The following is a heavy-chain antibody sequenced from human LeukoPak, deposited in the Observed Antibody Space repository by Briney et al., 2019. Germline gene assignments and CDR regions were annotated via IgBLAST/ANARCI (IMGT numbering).Heavy chain of an antibody. CDR1: GYTFTGYY. CDR2: INPNSGGT. Sequence: ASVKVSCKASGYTFTGYYMHWVRQAPGQGLEWMGWINPNSGGTNYAQKFQGRVTMTRDTSISTAYMELSRLRSDDTAVYYCARGYSSGWYWFDPWGQGTLVTVSS. CDR3: ARGYSSGWYWFDP. V-gene: IGHV1-2*02. J-gene: IGHJ5*02. D-gene: IGHD6-19*01.